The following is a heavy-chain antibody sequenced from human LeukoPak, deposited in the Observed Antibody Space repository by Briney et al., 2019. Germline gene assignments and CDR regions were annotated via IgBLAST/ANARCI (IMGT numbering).Heavy chain of an antibody. V-gene: IGHV3-30*02. CDR2: IRYDGSNK. CDR3: AKVPWQWLPREALDI. CDR1: GFTFSSYG. J-gene: IGHJ3*02. Sequence: GGSLRLSCAASGFTFSSYGMHWVRQAPGKGLEWVAFIRYDGSNKYYADSVKGRFTISRDNSKNTLYLQMNSLRAEDTAVYYCAKVPWQWLPREALDIWGQGTMVTVSS. D-gene: IGHD6-19*01.